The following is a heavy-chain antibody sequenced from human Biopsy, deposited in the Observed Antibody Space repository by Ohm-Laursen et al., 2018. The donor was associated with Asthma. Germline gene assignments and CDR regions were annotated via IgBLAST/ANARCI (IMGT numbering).Heavy chain of an antibody. Sequence: SQTLSLTWAVSGGSISSGAYYWSWVRQPPGKGLEWIGYIYYIGSTYYNPSLKSRVAIPLDTSKNQFSLKLSSVTAADTAVYFCARRGGVRRYFDYWGQGTLVTVSS. V-gene: IGHV4-30-4*01. CDR2: IYYIGST. CDR3: ARRGGVRRYFDY. D-gene: IGHD3-16*01. J-gene: IGHJ4*02. CDR1: GGSISSGAYY.